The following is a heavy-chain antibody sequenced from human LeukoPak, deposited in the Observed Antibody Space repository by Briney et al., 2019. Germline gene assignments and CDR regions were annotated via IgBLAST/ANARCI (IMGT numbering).Heavy chain of an antibody. V-gene: IGHV3-48*03. J-gene: IGHJ3*02. Sequence: GGSLRLPCAASGFTFSSYEMNWVRQAPGKGLEWLSYISSSGITIDYADSVKGRFTISRDNAKNSLYLQMNSLRAEDTAVYYCARLIKYYDILTGYPPGGAFDIWGQGTMVTVSS. CDR1: GFTFSSYE. CDR3: ARLIKYYDILTGYPPGGAFDI. D-gene: IGHD3-9*01. CDR2: ISSSGITI.